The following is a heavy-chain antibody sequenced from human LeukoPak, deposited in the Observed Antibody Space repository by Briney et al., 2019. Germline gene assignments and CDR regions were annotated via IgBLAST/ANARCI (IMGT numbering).Heavy chain of an antibody. Sequence: GGSLRLSCAASGFTFSSYAMSWVRQAPGKGLGWVSAISGSGGSTYCADSVKGRFTISRDNSKNTLYLQMNSLRAEDTAVYYCAKTAAAGTFPSDYWGQGTLVTVSS. CDR3: AKTAAAGTFPSDY. J-gene: IGHJ4*02. CDR2: ISGSGGST. D-gene: IGHD6-13*01. V-gene: IGHV3-23*01. CDR1: GFTFSSYA.